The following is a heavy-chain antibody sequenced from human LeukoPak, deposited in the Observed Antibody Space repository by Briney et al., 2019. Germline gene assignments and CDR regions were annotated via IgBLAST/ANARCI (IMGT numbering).Heavy chain of an antibody. D-gene: IGHD6-6*01. V-gene: IGHV4-61*02. CDR3: ARQSIAARPNWFDP. CDR2: IYTSGST. Sequence: PSETLSLTCTVSGGSISSGSYYWSWIRQPAGKGLEWIGRIYTSGSTNYNPSLKSRVTISVDTSKNQFSLKLSSVTAADTAVYYCARQSIAARPNWFDPWGQGTLVTVSS. CDR1: GGSISSGSYY. J-gene: IGHJ5*02.